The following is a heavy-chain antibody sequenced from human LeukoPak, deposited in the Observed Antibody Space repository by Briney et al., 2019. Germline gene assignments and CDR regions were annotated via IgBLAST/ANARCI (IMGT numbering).Heavy chain of an antibody. CDR2: IIPIFGTA. CDR1: GGTFSSYA. J-gene: IGHJ4*02. Sequence: SVKVSCKASGGTFSSYAISWVRQAPGQGLEWMGGIIPIFGTANYAQKFQGRVTITTDESTSTAYMELSSLRSDDTAVYYCARGLDTMVRVLTAYWGQGTLVTVSS. V-gene: IGHV1-69*05. CDR3: ARGLDTMVRVLTAY. D-gene: IGHD3-10*01.